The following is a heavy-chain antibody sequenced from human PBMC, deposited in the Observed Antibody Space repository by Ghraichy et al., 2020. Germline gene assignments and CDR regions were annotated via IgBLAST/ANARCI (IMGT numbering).Heavy chain of an antibody. V-gene: IGHV3-30*18. CDR3: AKGGLLVDYYGSGSYYSDYYYGMDV. CDR2: ISYDGSNK. Sequence: LSLTCAASGFTFSSYGMHWVRQAPGKGLEWVAVISYDGSNKYYADSVKGRFTISRDNSKNTLYLQMNSLRAEDTAVYYCAKGGLLVDYYGSGSYYSDYYYGMDVWGQGTTVTVSS. D-gene: IGHD3-10*01. CDR1: GFTFSSYG. J-gene: IGHJ6*02.